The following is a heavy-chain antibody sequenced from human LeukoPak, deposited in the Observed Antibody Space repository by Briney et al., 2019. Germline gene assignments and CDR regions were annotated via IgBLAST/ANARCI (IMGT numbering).Heavy chain of an antibody. Sequence: SETLSLTCAVYGGSFSGYYWSWIRQPPGKGLEWIGEINHSGSTNYNPSLKSRVTISVDKSKNQFSLKLSSVTAADTAVYYCARGPITMVRGVTSPPDYWGQGTLVTVSS. CDR3: ARGPITMVRGVTSPPDY. J-gene: IGHJ4*02. V-gene: IGHV4-34*01. CDR2: INHSGST. D-gene: IGHD3-10*01. CDR1: GGSFSGYY.